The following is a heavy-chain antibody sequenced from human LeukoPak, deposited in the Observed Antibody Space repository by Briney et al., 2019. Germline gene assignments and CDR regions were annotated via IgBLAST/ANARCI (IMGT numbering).Heavy chain of an antibody. D-gene: IGHD2-2*01. CDR3: AFIVPAAISNNWFDP. J-gene: IGHJ5*02. CDR2: ISGSGGST. V-gene: IGHV3-23*01. Sequence: PGGSLRLSCAASGFTFSSYGMSWVRQAPGKGLEWVSAISGSGGSTYYADSVKGRFTISRDNSKNTLYLQMNSLRAEDTAVYYCAFIVPAAISNNWFDPWGQGTLVTVSS. CDR1: GFTFSSYG.